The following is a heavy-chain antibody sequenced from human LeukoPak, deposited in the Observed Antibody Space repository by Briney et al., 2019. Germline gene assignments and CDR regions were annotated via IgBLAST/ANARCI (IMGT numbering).Heavy chain of an antibody. Sequence: GGSLRLSCAASGFTFNTFWMSWVRQAPGKGLEWVANIKQDGSERYYVDSVKGRFTISRDNAKNSLYLQMDSLRAEDTAVYYCASRAHFWSGPGGWGQGTLVTVSS. CDR1: GFTFNTFW. CDR3: ASRAHFWSGPGG. V-gene: IGHV3-7*01. D-gene: IGHD3-3*02. J-gene: IGHJ4*02. CDR2: IKQDGSER.